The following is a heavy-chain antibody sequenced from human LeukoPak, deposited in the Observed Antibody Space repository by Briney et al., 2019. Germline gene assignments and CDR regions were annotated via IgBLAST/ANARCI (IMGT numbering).Heavy chain of an antibody. D-gene: IGHD2-8*02. CDR3: ARKLVGGPVGAFDI. J-gene: IGHJ3*02. CDR2: ISSRSDET. Sequence: GGSLRLSCAASGFTFSDYHMNWIRQAPGKGLEWVSSISSRSDETDYADSVKGRFTISRDNAKNSLYLQMNSLGAEDTAVYYCARKLVGGPVGAFDIWGQGTMVTVSS. CDR1: GFTFSDYH. V-gene: IGHV3-11*03.